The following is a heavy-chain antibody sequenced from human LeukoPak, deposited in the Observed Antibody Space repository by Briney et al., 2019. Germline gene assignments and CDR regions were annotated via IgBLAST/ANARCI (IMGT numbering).Heavy chain of an antibody. D-gene: IGHD1-26*01. Sequence: ASVKVSCKASRYTFSNYAIHWVRQPPGQRLEWMGWINAGNGNTRYSQKFQGRVTITRDTSASTVYMELSSLKSEDTAVYYCAREGTEGTTTKYFHQWGQGTLVTVSS. V-gene: IGHV1-3*01. J-gene: IGHJ1*01. CDR3: AREGTEGTTTKYFHQ. CDR1: RYTFSNYA. CDR2: INAGNGNT.